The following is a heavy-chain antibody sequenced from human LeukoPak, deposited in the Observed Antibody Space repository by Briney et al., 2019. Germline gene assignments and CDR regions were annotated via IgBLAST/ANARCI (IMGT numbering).Heavy chain of an antibody. CDR2: IRSKAYGGTT. V-gene: IGHV3-49*04. J-gene: IGHJ2*01. CDR1: GLTFCDFA. D-gene: IGHD6-13*01. Sequence: GGSLRLSCTASGLTFCDFAMRWVRQAPREGLVWGRFIRSKAYGGTTEYAASVEGRFTISRDDSKSSAYLQMNSLETEDTAVYYCTRDNTAAGSYWYFDLWGRGNLVTVSS. CDR3: TRDNTAAGSYWYFDL.